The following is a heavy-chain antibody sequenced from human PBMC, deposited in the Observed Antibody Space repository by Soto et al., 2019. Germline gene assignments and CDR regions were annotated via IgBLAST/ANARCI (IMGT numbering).Heavy chain of an antibody. CDR3: AKDQWDYYDSSAPGAFDI. CDR2: ISGSGGST. D-gene: IGHD3-22*01. Sequence: GGSLRLSCAASGFTFSSYAMSWVRQAPGKGLEWVSAISGSGGSTYHADSVKGRFTISRDNSKNTLYLQMNSLRAEDTAVYYCAKDQWDYYDSSAPGAFDIWGQGTMVTVSS. V-gene: IGHV3-23*01. CDR1: GFTFSSYA. J-gene: IGHJ3*02.